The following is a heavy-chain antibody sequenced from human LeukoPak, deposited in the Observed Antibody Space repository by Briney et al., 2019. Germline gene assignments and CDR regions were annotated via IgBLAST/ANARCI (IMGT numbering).Heavy chain of an antibody. Sequence: GGSLRLSCAASGFTFSSYSMNWVRQAPGKGLEWVSSISSSSSYIYYADSVKGRFTISRDNSKNTLYLQMNSLRAEDTAVYYCAKPREMATIASPYFDYWGQGTLVTVSP. D-gene: IGHD5-24*01. CDR1: GFTFSSYS. J-gene: IGHJ4*02. V-gene: IGHV3-21*01. CDR2: ISSSSSYI. CDR3: AKPREMATIASPYFDY.